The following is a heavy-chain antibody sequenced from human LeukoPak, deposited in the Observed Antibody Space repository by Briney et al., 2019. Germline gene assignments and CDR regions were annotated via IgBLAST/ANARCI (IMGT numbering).Heavy chain of an antibody. D-gene: IGHD2-21*02. J-gene: IGHJ6*03. CDR2: INPNSGDT. CDR1: AYSFTPYA. V-gene: IGHV1-2*02. Sequence: ASVKVSCKTSAYSFTPYAMHWVRQAPGQGLEWMGWINPNSGDTKYAQKFQGRVTMTRDTSNNTVYMDLTRLIFDDTAMYYCARDGVFRFEVGDVYYYYMDVWGKGTTVIISS. CDR3: ARDGVFRFEVGDVYYYYMDV.